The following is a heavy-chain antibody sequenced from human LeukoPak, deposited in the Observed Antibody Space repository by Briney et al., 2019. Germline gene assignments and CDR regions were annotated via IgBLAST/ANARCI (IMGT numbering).Heavy chain of an antibody. D-gene: IGHD1-26*01. CDR2: IHPNSGGT. Sequence: ASVKVSCKASGYTFTGYYMHWVRQAPGQGLEWMGWIHPNSGGTNYAQKFQGRVTMTRDTSISTAYMELSRLRSDDTAVYYCARDRGVGVDAFDIWGQGTMVTVSS. V-gene: IGHV1-2*02. CDR3: ARDRGVGVDAFDI. CDR1: GYTFTGYY. J-gene: IGHJ3*02.